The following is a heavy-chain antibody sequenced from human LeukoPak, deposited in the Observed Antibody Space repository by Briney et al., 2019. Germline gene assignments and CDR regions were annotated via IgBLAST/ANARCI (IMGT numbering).Heavy chain of an antibody. J-gene: IGHJ4*02. V-gene: IGHV1-18*01. CDR2: INTYNGNT. Sequence: ASVKVSCKTSGDTFTSYGISWVRQAPGQGLEWMGWINTYNGNTNYAQDLQGRVTMTTDTSTSTVYMELRSLRSDDTAVYYCARNPLAYSYGYGDYWGQGTLVTVSS. CDR1: GDTFTSYG. CDR3: ARNPLAYSYGYGDY. D-gene: IGHD5-18*01.